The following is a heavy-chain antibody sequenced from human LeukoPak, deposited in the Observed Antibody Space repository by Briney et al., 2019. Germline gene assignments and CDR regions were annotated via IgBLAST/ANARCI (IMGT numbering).Heavy chain of an antibody. V-gene: IGHV4-4*02. D-gene: IGHD3-10*01. Sequence: SETLSLTCAVSGGSISGSNWWSWVRQPPGKGLEWIGEIYHSGSTNYNPSLKSRVTISVDKSKNQFSLKLSSVTAADTAVYYCAREGSEYYYGSGTYYFDYWGQGTLVTVSS. CDR3: AREGSEYYYGSGTYYFDY. J-gene: IGHJ4*02. CDR2: IYHSGST. CDR1: GGSISGSNW.